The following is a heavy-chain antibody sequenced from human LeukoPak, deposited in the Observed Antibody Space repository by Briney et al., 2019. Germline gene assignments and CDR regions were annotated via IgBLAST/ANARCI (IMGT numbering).Heavy chain of an antibody. D-gene: IGHD3-10*01. Sequence: SETLSLTCAVSGGSISSGGYSWSWIRQPPGKGLEWIGYIYHSGGTYYNPSLKSRVTISVDRSKNQFSLKLSSVTAADTAVYYCARGGSGTNWFDPWGQGTLVTVSS. CDR3: ARGGSGTNWFDP. V-gene: IGHV4-30-2*01. J-gene: IGHJ5*02. CDR1: GGSISSGGYS. CDR2: IYHSGGT.